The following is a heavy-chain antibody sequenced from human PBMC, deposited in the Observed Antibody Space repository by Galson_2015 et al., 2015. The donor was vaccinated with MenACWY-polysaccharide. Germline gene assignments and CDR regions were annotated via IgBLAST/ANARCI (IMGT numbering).Heavy chain of an antibody. Sequence: ETLSLTCTVSGGSISRYYWSWIRQPPGKGLEWIGYISYTGTTNYNPSLKSRVTISVDTSKNQYSLKLSSVTAADTAVYYCARDGAYYYYYMDVWGKGTTVTVSS. CDR2: ISYTGTT. CDR1: GGSISRYY. V-gene: IGHV4-59*01. CDR3: ARDGAYYYYYMDV. J-gene: IGHJ6*03. D-gene: IGHD1-26*01.